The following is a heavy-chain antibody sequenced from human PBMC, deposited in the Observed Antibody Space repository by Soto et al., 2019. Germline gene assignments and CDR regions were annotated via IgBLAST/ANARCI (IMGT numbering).Heavy chain of an antibody. Sequence: GGSLRLSCAASGFTFSGSAMHWVRQASGKGLEWIGRIRSKSNSYATAYAASVKGRFTISRDDSKDTAYLQMNSLKTEDTAVYYCTRDPRNYYDSIGSANWFDPWGQGTLVTVSS. CDR1: GFTFSGSA. J-gene: IGHJ5*02. V-gene: IGHV3-73*01. CDR3: TRDPRNYYDSIGSANWFDP. CDR2: IRSKSNSYAT. D-gene: IGHD3-22*01.